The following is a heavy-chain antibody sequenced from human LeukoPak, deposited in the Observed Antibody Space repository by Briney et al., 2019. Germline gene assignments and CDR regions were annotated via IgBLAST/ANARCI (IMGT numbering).Heavy chain of an antibody. J-gene: IGHJ5*02. Sequence: SETLSLTCAVYGGSFSGYYWSWSRQPPGKGLEWIGEINHSGSTNYNPSLKSRVTISVDTSKNQFSLKLSSVTAADTAVYYYARGRYDSSGYYLRNWFDPWGQGTLVTVSS. V-gene: IGHV4-34*01. CDR1: GGSFSGYY. CDR3: ARGRYDSSGYYLRNWFDP. D-gene: IGHD3-22*01. CDR2: INHSGST.